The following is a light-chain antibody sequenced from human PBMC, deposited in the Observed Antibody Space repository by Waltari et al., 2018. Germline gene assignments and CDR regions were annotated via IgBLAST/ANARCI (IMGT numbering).Light chain of an antibody. CDR3: QQNSNWPLT. CDR2: GAS. Sequence: EIVMTQSPATLSFSPGERAPLSCRASQSVSSSLAWYQQKPGQAPRLLIYGASSRATGIPDRFSGSGSGTEFTLTISSLEPEDVAVYYCQQNSNWPLTFGGGTKVEIK. CDR1: QSVSSS. J-gene: IGKJ4*01. V-gene: IGKV3D-15*01.